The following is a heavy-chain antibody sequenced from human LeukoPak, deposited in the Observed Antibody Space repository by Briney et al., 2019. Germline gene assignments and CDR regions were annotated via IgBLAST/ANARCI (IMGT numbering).Heavy chain of an antibody. J-gene: IGHJ4*02. CDR1: GFTVSSNS. CDR3: ARDSDYYGSGIFDY. D-gene: IGHD3-10*01. V-gene: IGHV3-53*01. Sequence: PGGSLRLSCTVSGFTVSSNSMSWVRQAPGKGLEWVSFIYSDNTHYSDSVKGRFTISRDNSKNTLYLQMNSLRAEDTAVYYCARDSDYYGSGIFDYWGQGTLVTVSS. CDR2: IYSDNT.